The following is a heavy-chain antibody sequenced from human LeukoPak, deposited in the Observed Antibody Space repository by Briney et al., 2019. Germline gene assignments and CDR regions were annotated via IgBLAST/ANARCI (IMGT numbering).Heavy chain of an antibody. J-gene: IGHJ4*02. D-gene: IGHD5-18*01. V-gene: IGHV4-30-2*01. CDR3: ARGLGDSYGDYYFDY. Sequence: SETLSLTCAVSGGSISSGGYSWSWIRQPPGKGLEWIGYIYHSGSTYYNPSLKSRVTISVDRSKNQFSLKLSSVTAADTAVYYCARGLGDSYGDYYFDYWGQGTLVTVSS. CDR2: IYHSGST. CDR1: GGSISSGGYS.